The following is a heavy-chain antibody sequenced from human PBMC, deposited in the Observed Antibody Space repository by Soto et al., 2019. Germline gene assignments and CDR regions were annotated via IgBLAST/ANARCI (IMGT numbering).Heavy chain of an antibody. V-gene: IGHV3-23*01. CDR2: ISPSGGST. D-gene: IGHD2-15*01. Sequence: DVELLESGGDLVQPGGSLRLSCVASGTTFSDYGMSWVRQAPGKGLEWVTLISPSGGSTFYADSVKGRFTVCRDNSKKPLFLQMSRLRDDDTAKYYCAKDLYSSYCIGPNCSPYWRQGTRVTVSS. CDR1: GTTFSDYG. J-gene: IGHJ4*02. CDR3: AKDLYSSYCIGPNCSPY.